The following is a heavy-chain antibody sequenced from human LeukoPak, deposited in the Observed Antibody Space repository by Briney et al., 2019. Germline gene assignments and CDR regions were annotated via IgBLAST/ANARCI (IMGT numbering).Heavy chain of an antibody. V-gene: IGHV1-18*01. Sequence: GASVKVSCKASGYTFTSYGISWVRQAPGQGLEWMGWISAYNGNTNYAQKLQGRVTMTTDTSTSTAYMELRSLRSDDTAVYYCARDPLGELSLIAFRFDYYYYMDVWGKGTTVTVSS. CDR1: GYTFTSYG. J-gene: IGHJ6*03. D-gene: IGHD3-10*01. CDR3: ARDPLGELSLIAFRFDYYYYMDV. CDR2: ISAYNGNT.